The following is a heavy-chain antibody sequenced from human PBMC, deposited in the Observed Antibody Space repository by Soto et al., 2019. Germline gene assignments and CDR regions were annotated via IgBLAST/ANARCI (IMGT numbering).Heavy chain of an antibody. J-gene: IGHJ4*01. Sequence: PSLTCAVSGGSIISGGYSWTLIRQPPGKGLEWIGYIYHSGSTYYNPSLKSRVTISVDRSKNQFSLKLSSVTAADTAVYYCARVPDRWGQGTLVTVSS. D-gene: IGHD2-2*01. CDR3: ARVPDR. CDR2: IYHSGST. V-gene: IGHV4-30-2*01. CDR1: GGSIISGGYS.